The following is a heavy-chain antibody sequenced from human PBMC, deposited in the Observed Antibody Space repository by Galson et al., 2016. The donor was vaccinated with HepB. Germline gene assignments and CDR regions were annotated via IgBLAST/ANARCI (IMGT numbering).Heavy chain of an antibody. J-gene: IGHJ5*01. D-gene: IGHD1-26*01. CDR2: IRKKVNSYTT. Sequence: SLRLSCAASGFTFSDHYMDWVRQAPGKGLEWVGRIRKKVNSYTTEYAASVKGRFTISRDDSKNTRYLQMNSLQTEDTALYYCARSGSYQLLDSWGHGTLVTVAS. CDR1: GFTFSDHY. CDR3: ARSGSYQLLDS. V-gene: IGHV3-72*01.